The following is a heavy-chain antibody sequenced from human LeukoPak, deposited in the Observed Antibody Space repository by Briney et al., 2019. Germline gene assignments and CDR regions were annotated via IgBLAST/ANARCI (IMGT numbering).Heavy chain of an antibody. CDR3: ARDVGYYYDSSGYYYSSWFDP. J-gene: IGHJ5*02. CDR2: ISGSGGST. D-gene: IGHD3-22*01. V-gene: IGHV3-23*01. Sequence: GGSLRLSCAASGFTFSSYAMSWVRQAPGKGLEWVSAISGSGGSTYYADSVKGRFTISRDNSKNTLYLQMNSLRAEDTAVYYCARDVGYYYDSSGYYYSSWFDPWGQGTLVTVSS. CDR1: GFTFSSYA.